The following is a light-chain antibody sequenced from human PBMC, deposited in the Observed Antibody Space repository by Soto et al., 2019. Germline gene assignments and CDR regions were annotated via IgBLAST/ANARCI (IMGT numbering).Light chain of an antibody. CDR1: QEISIY. J-gene: IGKJ4*01. CDR2: KAT. CDR3: QQYNTH. Sequence: DIQMTQSPSTLSASVGDRVTITCRASQEISIYLAWYPQKPGQAPRLLIYKATSLESGVPSRFSGSGSGTAFTLTISSLQPDDFAIYYCQQYNTHFGGGTKVEIK. V-gene: IGKV1-5*03.